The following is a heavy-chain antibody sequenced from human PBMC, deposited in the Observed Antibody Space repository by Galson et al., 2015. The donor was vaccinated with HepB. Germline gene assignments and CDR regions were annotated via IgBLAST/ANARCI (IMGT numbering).Heavy chain of an antibody. CDR1: GFTFDDYA. Sequence: SLRLSCAASGFTFDDYAMHWVRQAPGKGLEWVSGISWNSGSIGYADSVKGRFTISRDNAKNSLYLQMNSLRAEDTALYYCAKDDSKYSSSPHYFDYWGQRTLVTVSS. D-gene: IGHD6-13*01. CDR3: AKDDSKYSSSPHYFDY. CDR2: ISWNSGSI. V-gene: IGHV3-9*01. J-gene: IGHJ4*02.